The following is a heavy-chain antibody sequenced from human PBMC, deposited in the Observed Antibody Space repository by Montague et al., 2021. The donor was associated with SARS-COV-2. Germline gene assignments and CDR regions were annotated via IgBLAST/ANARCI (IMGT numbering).Heavy chain of an antibody. D-gene: IGHD6-19*01. CDR1: GFTFSSYS. V-gene: IGHV3-48*04. CDR2: ISSSSNPI. CDR3: ARDRGGSVSSGPYYYGMDV. Sequence: SLRLSCAASGFTFSSYSMNWVRQAPGKRLEWVSYISSSSNPIYYADSVQGRFTISRGNAKNSLYLQMNSLRAEDTAVYYCARDRGGSVSSGPYYYGMDVWGQGTTVTVSS. J-gene: IGHJ6*02.